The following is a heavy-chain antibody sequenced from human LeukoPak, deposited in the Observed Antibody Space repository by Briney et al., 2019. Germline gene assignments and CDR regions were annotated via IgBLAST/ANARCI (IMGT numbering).Heavy chain of an antibody. CDR1: GFTFSSYS. CDR3: ARVGEVAAAGTWFDP. Sequence: GGSLRLSCAASGFTFSSYSMNWVRQAPGKGLEWVSYISSSGSTIYYADSVKGRFTISRDNAKNSLYLQMNSLRAEDTAVYYCARVGEVAAAGTWFDPWGQGTLVTVSS. D-gene: IGHD6-13*01. J-gene: IGHJ5*02. V-gene: IGHV3-48*04. CDR2: ISSSGSTI.